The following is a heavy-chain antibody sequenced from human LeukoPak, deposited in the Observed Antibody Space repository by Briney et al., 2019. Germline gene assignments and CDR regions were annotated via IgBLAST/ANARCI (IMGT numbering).Heavy chain of an antibody. CDR2: IYTSGST. V-gene: IGHV4-4*07. CDR3: ARSKVVPAAISKSAAAGTIEDADY. CDR1: GGSISSYY. J-gene: IGHJ4*02. Sequence: PSETLSLTCTVSGGSISSYYWSWIRQPAGKGLEWIVRIYTSGSTNYNPSLKSRVTMSVDTSKNQFSLKLSSVTAADTAVYYCARSKVVPAAISKSAAAGTIEDADYWGQGTLVPVSS. D-gene: IGHD2-2*01.